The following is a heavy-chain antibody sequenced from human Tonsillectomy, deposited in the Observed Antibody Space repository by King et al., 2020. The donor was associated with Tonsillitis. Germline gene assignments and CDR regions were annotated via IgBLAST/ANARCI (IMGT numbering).Heavy chain of an antibody. CDR3: CAGVGKTNCDL. D-gene: IGHD3-10*02. J-gene: IGHJ5*02. Sequence: VQLVESGGGLVKPGGSLRLSCAASGFTFSNSWMNWVLQGPGKGLEWVGQIKRESDGGTTDYAAPVKGRFTISRDDSKNMLYLQMNSLKTEDTAVFYCCAGVGKTNCDLWGQGTLVTVPS. V-gene: IGHV3-15*07. CDR1: GFTFSNSW. CDR2: IKRESDGGTT.